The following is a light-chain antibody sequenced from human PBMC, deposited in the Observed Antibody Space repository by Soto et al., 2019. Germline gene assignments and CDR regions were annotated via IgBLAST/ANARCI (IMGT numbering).Light chain of an antibody. CDR2: AAS. CDR1: QSIVTY. CDR3: QQSYSTPPWT. V-gene: IGKV1-39*01. Sequence: DIQMTQSPSSLSASVGDRVTITCRASQSIVTYLNWYLQKPGKAPKLLIYAASNLQSGVQSRFSGSGSGTDFTLTISSLQPEDFATYFCQQSYSTPPWTLGQGTKVDIK. J-gene: IGKJ1*01.